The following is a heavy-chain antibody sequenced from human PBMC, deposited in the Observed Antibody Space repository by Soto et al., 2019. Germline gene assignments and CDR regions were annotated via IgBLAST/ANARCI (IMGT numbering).Heavy chain of an antibody. CDR1: GFTFSSYA. D-gene: IGHD2-15*01. Sequence: PGGSLRLSCAASGFTFSSYAMSWVRQAPGKGLEWVSAISGSGGSTYYADSVKGRFTISRDNSKNTLYLQMNSLRAEDTAVYYCAKVGLPDRPRYCSGGSCYYYYYYGMDVWGQGTTVTVSS. CDR3: AKVGLPDRPRYCSGGSCYYYYYYGMDV. CDR2: ISGSGGST. V-gene: IGHV3-23*01. J-gene: IGHJ6*02.